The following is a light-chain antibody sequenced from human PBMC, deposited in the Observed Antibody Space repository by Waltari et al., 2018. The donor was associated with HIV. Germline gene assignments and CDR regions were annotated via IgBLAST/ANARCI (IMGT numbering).Light chain of an antibody. CDR3: SSYAGSSTFVI. J-gene: IGLJ2*01. CDR1: SSDVGSYKH. CDR2: EFS. Sequence: QSALTQPASVSGSPGQSITISCTGSSSDVGSYKHVSWYQQHPGKAPRLIIYEFSKRPSWVSNRYSASKSGKTSSLTVSVLRAEDEADYYCSSYAGSSTFVIFGGGTKLTVL. V-gene: IGLV2-23*02.